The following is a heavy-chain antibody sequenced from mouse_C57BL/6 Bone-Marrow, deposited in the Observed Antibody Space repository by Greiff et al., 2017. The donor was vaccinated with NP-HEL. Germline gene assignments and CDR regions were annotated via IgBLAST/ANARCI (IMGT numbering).Heavy chain of an antibody. J-gene: IGHJ1*03. CDR2: INPSTGGT. CDR1: GYSFTGYY. Sequence: SGPELVKPGASVKISCKASGYSFTGYYMNWVKQSPEKSLEWIGEINPSTGGTTYNQKFKAKATLTVDKSSSTAYMQLKSLTSEDSAVYYCARVCSDFDVWGTGTTVTVSS. V-gene: IGHV1-42*01. CDR3: ARVCSDFDV.